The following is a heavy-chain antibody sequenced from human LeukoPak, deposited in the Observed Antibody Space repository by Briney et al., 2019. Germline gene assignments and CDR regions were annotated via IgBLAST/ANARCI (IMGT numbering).Heavy chain of an antibody. CDR3: ASISSRGVLDY. J-gene: IGHJ4*02. CDR1: GFTFSSYS. D-gene: IGHD3-10*01. CDR2: ISSSSSYI. V-gene: IGHV3-21*01. Sequence: GGSLRLSCAASGFTFSSYSMNWVRQAPGKGLEWVSSISSSSSYIYYADSVKGRFTISGDNAKNSLYLQMNSLRAEDTAVYYCASISSRGVLDYWGQGTLVTVSS.